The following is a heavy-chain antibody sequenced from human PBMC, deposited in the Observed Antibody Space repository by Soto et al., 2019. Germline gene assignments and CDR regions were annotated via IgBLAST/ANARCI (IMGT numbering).Heavy chain of an antibody. CDR3: ARGLPPYYYYGMDV. Sequence: SETLSLTCTVSGGSISSYYWSWIRQPPGKGLEWIGYIYYSGSTNYNPSLKSRVTISVDTSKNQLSLKLSSVTAADTAVYYCARGLPPYYYYGMDVWGQGTTVTVSS. J-gene: IGHJ6*02. CDR1: GGSISSYY. CDR2: IYYSGST. V-gene: IGHV4-59*01.